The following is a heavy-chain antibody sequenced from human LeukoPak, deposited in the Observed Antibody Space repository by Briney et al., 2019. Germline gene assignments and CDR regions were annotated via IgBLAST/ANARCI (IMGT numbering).Heavy chain of an antibody. V-gene: IGHV6-1*01. CDR1: GGSVSSNTGA. D-gene: IGHD1-14*01. CDR2: TYYRSKWNN. CDR3: AREVFKYGRFYFDY. Sequence: SQTLSLICGISGGSVSSNTGAWNWIRQSRSRGLEWLAKTYYRSKWNNDYAVSVKDRITINPDTSKDQFSLQLNSVTPEDTAVYYCAREVFKYGRFYFDYWGQGTPVTVSS. J-gene: IGHJ4*02.